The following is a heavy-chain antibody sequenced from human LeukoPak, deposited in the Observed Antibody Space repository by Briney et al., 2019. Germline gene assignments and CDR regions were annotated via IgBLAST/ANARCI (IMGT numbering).Heavy chain of an antibody. J-gene: IGHJ6*03. CDR2: IYTSGST. CDR1: GGSTSSYY. Sequence: PSETLSLTCTVSGGSTSSYYWSWIRQPPGKGLEWIGYIYTSGSTNYNPSLTSRVTISIDTSKRYLSLNLSSVTAADTAVYYCVKHGPGGRGYLDVWDVGTTVTVSS. D-gene: IGHD1-1*01. CDR3: VKHGPGGRGYLDV. V-gene: IGHV4-4*09.